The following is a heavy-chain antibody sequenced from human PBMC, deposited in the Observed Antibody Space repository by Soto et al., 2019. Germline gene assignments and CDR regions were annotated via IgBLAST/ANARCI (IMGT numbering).Heavy chain of an antibody. CDR3: AKVNDFWTGYYSTNWFDP. Sequence: SETLSLTCTVSGGPITSYYWSWIRQSPGKGLEWIGYIYYSGSPSYNQSLKSRVTISTDTSKNQFSLKVNSVTAADTAVYYCAKVNDFWTGYYSTNWFDPWGQGTLVTVSS. V-gene: IGHV4-59*08. D-gene: IGHD3-3*01. J-gene: IGHJ5*02. CDR1: GGPITSYY. CDR2: IYYSGSP.